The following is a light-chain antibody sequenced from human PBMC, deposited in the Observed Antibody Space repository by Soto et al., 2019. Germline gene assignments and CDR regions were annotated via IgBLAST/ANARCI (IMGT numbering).Light chain of an antibody. J-gene: IGLJ1*01. V-gene: IGLV1-51*01. CDR1: SSNMGSNT. Sequence: QSVLTQPPSVSAAPGQKVTISCSGSSSNMGSNTVSWYQQLPGTAPKLLIYDNNKRPSVIPDRVSGSKSGTSATLGSTGLQTGDEADYYCGTWDSRLTAYVFGTGTKLTVL. CDR3: GTWDSRLTAYV. CDR2: DNN.